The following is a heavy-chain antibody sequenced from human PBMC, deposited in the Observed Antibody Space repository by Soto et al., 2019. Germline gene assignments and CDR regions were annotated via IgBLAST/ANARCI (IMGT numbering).Heavy chain of an antibody. CDR2: ISSSSSTI. D-gene: IGHD3-3*01. CDR1: GFTFSSYS. V-gene: IGHV3-48*01. CDR3: AAQANYDFWSGLPPGLNV. J-gene: IGHJ6*02. Sequence: GGSLRLSCAASGFTFSSYSMNWVRQAPGKGLEWVSYISSSSSTIYYADSVKGRFTISRDNSKNTLYLQMNSLRSEDTAVYYCAAQANYDFWSGLPPGLNVWGQGTTVTVSS.